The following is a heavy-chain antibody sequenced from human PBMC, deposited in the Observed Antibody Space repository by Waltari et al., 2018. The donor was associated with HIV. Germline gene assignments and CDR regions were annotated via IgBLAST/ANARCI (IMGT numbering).Heavy chain of an antibody. V-gene: IGHV1-24*01. Sequence: QVQLVLSGAEVKKPGASVKVSCKVSGSPLIELSITGVRPAPGNGLEWMGGFDPEDGETIYAQKFQGRVTMTEDTSTDTAYMELSSLRSEDTAVYYCATHSYDSSGYYTFDYWGQGTLVTVSS. CDR2: FDPEDGET. D-gene: IGHD3-22*01. CDR3: ATHSYDSSGYYTFDY. J-gene: IGHJ4*02. CDR1: GSPLIELS.